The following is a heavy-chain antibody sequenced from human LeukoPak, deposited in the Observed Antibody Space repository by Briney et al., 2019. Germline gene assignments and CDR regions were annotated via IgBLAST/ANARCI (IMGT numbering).Heavy chain of an antibody. J-gene: IGHJ4*02. CDR2: IKSKTDGGKT. CDR3: TTGIEYFDWLLMGGYYFDY. D-gene: IGHD3-9*01. V-gene: IGHV3-15*01. Sequence: GGSLRLSCAASGFTFSNAWMSWVRQAPGKGLEWVGRIKSKTDGGKTDYAAPVKGRFTISRDDSKNTLYLQMNSLKTEDTAVYYCTTGIEYFDWLLMGGYYFDYWGQGTLVTVSS. CDR1: GFTFSNAW.